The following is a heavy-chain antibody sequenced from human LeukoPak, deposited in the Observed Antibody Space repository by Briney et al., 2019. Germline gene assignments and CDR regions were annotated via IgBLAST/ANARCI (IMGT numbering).Heavy chain of an antibody. Sequence: SETLSLTCTVSGGSISSGDYYWSWIRQPPGKGLEWIGEICHSGTTNYNPSLKSRVTISLEKSKNQFSLRLSSVTAADTAVYYCASRTIVGATSAFDIWGQGTIVTVSS. J-gene: IGHJ3*02. CDR3: ASRTIVGATSAFDI. V-gene: IGHV4-39*07. D-gene: IGHD1-26*01. CDR2: ICHSGTT. CDR1: GGSISSGDYY.